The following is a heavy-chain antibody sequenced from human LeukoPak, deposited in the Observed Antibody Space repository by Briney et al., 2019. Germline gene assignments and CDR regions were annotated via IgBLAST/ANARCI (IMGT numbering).Heavy chain of an antibody. J-gene: IGHJ4*02. CDR1: GFTFSSYS. CDR3: ARDSGMATVDY. Sequence: AGGSLRLSCAASGFTFSSYSMNWVRQAPGKGREWVSSITSSSIYIYYAVSVKGRFTISRDNAKTTLYLQMNSLRAEDTAVYYCARDSGMATVDYWGQGTLVTVSS. CDR2: ITSSSIYI. D-gene: IGHD5-24*01. V-gene: IGHV3-21*01.